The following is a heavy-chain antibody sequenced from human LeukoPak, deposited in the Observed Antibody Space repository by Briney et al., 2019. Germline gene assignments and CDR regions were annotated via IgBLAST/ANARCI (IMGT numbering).Heavy chain of an antibody. CDR1: GFTFSSYA. CDR3: ARHGGAFDI. Sequence: GGSLRLSCAASGFTFSSYAMHWVRQAPGKGLEWVAVISYDGSNKYYADSVKGRFTISRDNSKNTLYLQMNSLRGEDTAVYYCARHGGAFDIWGQGTLVTVSS. CDR2: ISYDGSNK. D-gene: IGHD3-10*01. V-gene: IGHV3-30-3*01. J-gene: IGHJ3*02.